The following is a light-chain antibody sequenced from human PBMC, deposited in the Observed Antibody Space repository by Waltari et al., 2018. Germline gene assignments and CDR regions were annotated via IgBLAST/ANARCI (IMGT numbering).Light chain of an antibody. Sequence: DIKMTQSPSSLSASVGDTVTITCRASQSVSRYLNWDQQRPGEAPNPLIFTTSNLQGGVPSRFSGSGSGTEFILTINSLQPEDFATYYCQQADGIPFTFGQGTKVEVK. CDR3: QQADGIPFT. J-gene: IGKJ2*01. CDR1: QSVSRY. V-gene: IGKV1-39*01. CDR2: TTS.